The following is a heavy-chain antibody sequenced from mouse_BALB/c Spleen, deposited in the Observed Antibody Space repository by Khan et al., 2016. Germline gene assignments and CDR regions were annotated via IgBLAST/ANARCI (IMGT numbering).Heavy chain of an antibody. CDR3: MRYDGYYWYFDV. J-gene: IGHJ1*01. CDR2: INSDGSAI. CDR1: GFTFSGFW. V-gene: IGHV11-2*02. D-gene: IGHD2-3*01. Sequence: EVQLLETGGGLVQPGGSRGLSCEGSGFTFSGFWMSWARQTPGKTLVWIGDINSDGSAINYAPSIKARFTIFRDNDKSTLYLQMSNVRSEDTATYFCMRYDGYYWYFDVWGAGTTVTVSS.